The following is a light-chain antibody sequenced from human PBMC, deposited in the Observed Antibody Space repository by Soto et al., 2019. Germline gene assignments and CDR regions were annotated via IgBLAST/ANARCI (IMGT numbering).Light chain of an antibody. CDR3: QQYYATLYT. CDR1: QSVLYSSNNKNY. CDR2: WAS. J-gene: IGKJ2*01. Sequence: DIVMTQSPDSLAVSLGERATINCKSNQSVLYSSNNKNYLAWYQQRPGQPPKLLIYWASTRESGVPDRFSGSGSGTDFTLTIGSLQAEDVAVYYCQQYYATLYTFGQGTKLEIK. V-gene: IGKV4-1*01.